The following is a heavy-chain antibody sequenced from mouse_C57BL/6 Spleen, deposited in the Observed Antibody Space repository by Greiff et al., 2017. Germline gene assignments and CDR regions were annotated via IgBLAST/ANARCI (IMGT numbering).Heavy chain of an antibody. J-gene: IGHJ3*01. CDR2: ISSGSSTI. D-gene: IGHD1-1*01. CDR1: GFTFSDYG. CDR3: ARQGRLAWFAY. V-gene: IGHV5-17*01. Sequence: EVKLMESGGGLVKPGGSLKLSCAASGFTFSDYGMHWVRQAPEKGLEWVAYISSGSSTIYYADTVKGRFTISRDNAKNTLFLQMTSLRSEDTAMYYCARQGRLAWFAYWGQGTLVTVSA.